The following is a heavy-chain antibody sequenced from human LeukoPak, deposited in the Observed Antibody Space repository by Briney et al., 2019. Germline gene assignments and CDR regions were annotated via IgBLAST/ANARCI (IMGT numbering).Heavy chain of an antibody. CDR2: IGTAGEI. V-gene: IGHV3-13*01. CDR3: ARAAYSSTWYSRYFDL. Sequence: PGGSLRLSCAASGFTFSTYDMHWVRQAPGKGLEWVSAIGTAGEIYYPGSVKGRFTISRENAKNSLYPQMNSLRAGDTAVYYCARAAYSSTWYSRYFDLWGRGTLVTVSS. CDR1: GFTFSTYD. D-gene: IGHD6-13*01. J-gene: IGHJ2*01.